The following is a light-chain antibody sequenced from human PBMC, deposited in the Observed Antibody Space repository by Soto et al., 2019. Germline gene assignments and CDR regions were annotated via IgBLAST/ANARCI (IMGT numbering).Light chain of an antibody. Sequence: QAASVSGSPGQSITISCTGTSSDVGSYNLVSWYQQHPGKAPKLMIYEVSKRPSGVSNRFSGSKSGNTASLTISGRQAEDEADYYCCSYAGSREVFGGGTKLTVL. V-gene: IGLV2-23*02. J-gene: IGLJ3*02. CDR2: EVS. CDR3: CSYAGSREV. CDR1: SSDVGSYNL.